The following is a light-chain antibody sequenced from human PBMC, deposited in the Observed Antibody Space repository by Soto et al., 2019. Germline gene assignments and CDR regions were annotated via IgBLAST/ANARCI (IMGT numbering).Light chain of an antibody. Sequence: EIVMTQSPVTLSVSPGERVTLSCRASQSLATNLDWYQQKPGQTPRPVIYGISARASGIPGRFSGSGFGTDFALYISSLQPEDSAVYYCQRYLDWPLTFGGGTKVEI. CDR2: GIS. J-gene: IGKJ4*01. CDR1: QSLATN. V-gene: IGKV3-15*01. CDR3: QRYLDWPLT.